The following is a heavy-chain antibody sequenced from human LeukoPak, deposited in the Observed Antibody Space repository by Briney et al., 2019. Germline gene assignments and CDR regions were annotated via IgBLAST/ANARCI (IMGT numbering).Heavy chain of an antibody. V-gene: IGHV3-7*01. CDR2: IKEDGSAQ. D-gene: IGHD2-15*01. CDR3: ARLLSPYCSGGSCYYYYYGMDV. Sequence: GGSLRLSCAASGFTFSSYSMNWVRQAPGKGLEWVANIKEDGSAQYYVDSVGGRFIISRDNAKSSHFLHMNGLRAEDTAVYYCARLLSPYCSGGSCYYYYYGMDVWGQGTTVTVSS. J-gene: IGHJ6*02. CDR1: GFTFSSYS.